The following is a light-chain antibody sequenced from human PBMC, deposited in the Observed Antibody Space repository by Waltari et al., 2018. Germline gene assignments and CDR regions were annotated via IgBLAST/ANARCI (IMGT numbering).Light chain of an antibody. Sequence: EIVMTQSPATLSVSPGDRATLPCRASQSVSSNLAWYQQKPGQAPRLLIYGASTRATDIPARFSGSGSGTEFTLTISSLQSEDFAVYYCQQYNNWPLGDTFGGGTKVEIK. J-gene: IGKJ4*01. V-gene: IGKV3-15*01. CDR3: QQYNNWPLGDT. CDR2: GAS. CDR1: QSVSSN.